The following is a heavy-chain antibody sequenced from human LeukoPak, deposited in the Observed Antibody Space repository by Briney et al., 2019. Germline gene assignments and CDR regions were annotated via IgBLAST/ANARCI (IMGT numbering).Heavy chain of an antibody. Sequence: SETLSLTCTVSGGSVSSGSYYRSWIRQPPGKGLEWIGYIYYSGSTNYNPSLKSRVTISVDTSKNQFSLKLSSVTAADTAVYYCAREVTIFGVVLDRFDPWGQGTLVTVSS. J-gene: IGHJ5*02. CDR1: GGSVSSGSYY. D-gene: IGHD3-3*01. CDR2: IYYSGST. CDR3: AREVTIFGVVLDRFDP. V-gene: IGHV4-61*01.